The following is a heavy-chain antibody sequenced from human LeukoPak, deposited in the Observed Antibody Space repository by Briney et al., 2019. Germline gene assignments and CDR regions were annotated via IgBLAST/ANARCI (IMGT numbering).Heavy chain of an antibody. Sequence: GASVKVSCKASGYTFTGYYMHWVRQAPGQGLEWMGWINPNSGGTNYEQKFQGRVTMTRDTSISTAYMELSRLRSDDTAVYYCARSRCSSTSCYRFDYWGQGTLVTVSS. J-gene: IGHJ4*02. CDR2: INPNSGGT. CDR1: GYTFTGYY. D-gene: IGHD2-2*01. V-gene: IGHV1-2*02. CDR3: ARSRCSSTSCYRFDY.